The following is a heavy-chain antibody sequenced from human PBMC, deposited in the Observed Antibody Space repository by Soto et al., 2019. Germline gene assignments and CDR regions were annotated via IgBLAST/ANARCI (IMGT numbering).Heavy chain of an antibody. D-gene: IGHD2-21*02. CDR2: IIPIFGTA. Sequence: SVKVSCKASGGTFSSYASSWVRQAPGQGLEWMGGIIPIFGTANYAQKFQGRVTITADESTSTAYMELSSLRSEDTAVYYCARDPRHPDRGGDCYFRFDPWGQGTLVTVSS. V-gene: IGHV1-69*13. J-gene: IGHJ5*02. CDR1: GGTFSSYA. CDR3: ARDPRHPDRGGDCYFRFDP.